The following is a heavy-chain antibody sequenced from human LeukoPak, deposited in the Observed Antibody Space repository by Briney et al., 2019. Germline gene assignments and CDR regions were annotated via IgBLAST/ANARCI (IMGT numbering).Heavy chain of an antibody. Sequence: SETLSLTCTVSGDSISSGDYYWSWIRQPPGKGLEWIGYIHYSGSINYNPSLKSRVTMSVDTSKNQFSLKLSSVTAADTAVYYCARGSTVADDSWGQGTLVTVSS. J-gene: IGHJ4*02. V-gene: IGHV4-61*08. D-gene: IGHD2-15*01. CDR2: IHYSGSI. CDR3: ARGSTVADDS. CDR1: GDSISSGDYY.